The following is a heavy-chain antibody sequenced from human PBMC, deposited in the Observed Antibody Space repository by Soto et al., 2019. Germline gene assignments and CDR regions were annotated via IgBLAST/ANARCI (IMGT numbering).Heavy chain of an antibody. J-gene: IGHJ4*02. CDR3: ARLLMVTPDY. V-gene: IGHV3-11*06. CDR2: ISSSSSYT. Sequence: GGSLRLSCAASGFTFSDYYMSWIRQAPGKGLEWVSYISSSSSYTNYADSVKGRFTISRDNAKNSLYLQMNSLRAEDTAVYYCARLLMVTPDYWRQGTLVTVSS. D-gene: IGHD2-8*01. CDR1: GFTFSDYY.